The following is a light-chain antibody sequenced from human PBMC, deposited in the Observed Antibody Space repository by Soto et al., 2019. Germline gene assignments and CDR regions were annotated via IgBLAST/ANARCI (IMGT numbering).Light chain of an antibody. CDR1: QGISSY. V-gene: IGKV1-9*01. Sequence: IPLTQSPSSLSASVGDRVTITCRASQGISSYLAWYQQKPGKAPKLLIYAASTLQSGVPSRFSGSGSGTDFTLTISSLQPEDFVTYYCQQLNSYPITFGQGTRLEIK. J-gene: IGKJ5*01. CDR2: AAS. CDR3: QQLNSYPIT.